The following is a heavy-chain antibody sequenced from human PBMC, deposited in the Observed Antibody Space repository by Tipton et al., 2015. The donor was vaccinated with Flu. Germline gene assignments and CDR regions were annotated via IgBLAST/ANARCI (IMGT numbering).Heavy chain of an antibody. CDR3: ARGLRITMIVVVTRRSYYFDY. Sequence: LRLSCAVYGGSFSGYYWSWIRQPPGKGLEWIGEINHSGSTNYNPPLKSRVTISVDTSKNQFSLKLSSVTAADTAVYYCARGLRITMIVVVTRRSYYFDYWGQGTLVTVSS. J-gene: IGHJ4*02. CDR1: GGSFSGYY. CDR2: INHSGST. D-gene: IGHD3-22*01. V-gene: IGHV4-34*01.